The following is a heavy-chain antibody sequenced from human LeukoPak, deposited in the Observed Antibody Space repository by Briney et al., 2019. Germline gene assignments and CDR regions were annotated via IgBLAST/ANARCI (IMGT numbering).Heavy chain of an antibody. CDR3: SWEQDASLGRRLSS. D-gene: IGHD1/OR15-1a*01. CDR1: GFKFIDAW. V-gene: IGHV3-15*01. CDR2: LKSKAAGGTT. J-gene: IGHJ4*02. Sequence: GGSLRLSCAASGFKFIDAWMSWVRQAPGKGLEWVGRLKSKAAGGTTDYSAPVKGRFTISRDDSNNTFYLQMNSLQTEDTAVYFCSWEQDASLGRRLSSWGQGTLVTVSS.